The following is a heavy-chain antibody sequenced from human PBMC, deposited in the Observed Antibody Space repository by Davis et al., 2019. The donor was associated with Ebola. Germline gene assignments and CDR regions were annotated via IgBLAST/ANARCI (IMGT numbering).Heavy chain of an antibody. CDR2: IIPIFGTA. V-gene: IGHV1-69*13. D-gene: IGHD5-18*01. Sequence: SVKVSCKASGGTFSSYAISWVRQAPGQGLEWMGGIIPIFGTANYAQKFQGRVTITADESTSTVYMELSSLRSEDTAVYYCARARHVSYGYRYHYYGMDVWGQGTTVTVSS. CDR1: GGTFSSYA. CDR3: ARARHVSYGYRYHYYGMDV. J-gene: IGHJ6*02.